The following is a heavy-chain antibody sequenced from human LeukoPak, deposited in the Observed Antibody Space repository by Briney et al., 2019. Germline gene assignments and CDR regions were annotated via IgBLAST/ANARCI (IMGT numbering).Heavy chain of an antibody. CDR1: GFTFSSYS. Sequence: GGSLRLSCAASGFTFSSYSMNWVRQAPGKGLEWVSSISSSSSYIYYADSVKGRFTISRDNAKNSLYLQMNSLRAEDTAVYYCAREAPGYYDSIAFDIWGQGTMVTVSS. CDR2: ISSSSSYI. CDR3: AREAPGYYDSIAFDI. D-gene: IGHD3-22*01. J-gene: IGHJ3*02. V-gene: IGHV3-21*01.